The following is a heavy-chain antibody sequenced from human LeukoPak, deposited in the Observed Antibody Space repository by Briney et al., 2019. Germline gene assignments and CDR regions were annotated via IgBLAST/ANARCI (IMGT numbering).Heavy chain of an antibody. CDR3: ARARYCSSTSCYRRGGDAFDI. CDR1: GGTFSSYA. Sequence: VASVKVSCKASGGTFSSYAISWVRQAPGQGLEWMGGIIPIFGTANYAQKFQGRVTITADESTSTAYMEPSSLRSEDTAVYYCARARYCSSTSCYRRGGDAFDIWGQGTMVTVSS. J-gene: IGHJ3*02. V-gene: IGHV1-69*01. D-gene: IGHD2-2*02. CDR2: IIPIFGTA.